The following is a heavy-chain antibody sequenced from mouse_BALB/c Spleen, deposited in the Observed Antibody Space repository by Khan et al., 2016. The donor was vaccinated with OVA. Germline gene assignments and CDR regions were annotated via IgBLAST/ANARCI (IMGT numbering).Heavy chain of an antibody. D-gene: IGHD2-10*01. CDR3: ARLAAFYGNYSDY. CDR1: GYAFSRYW. CDR2: IYPGDGDT. V-gene: IGHV1-80*01. Sequence: QVRLQQSGAELVRPGSSVKISCKASGYAFSRYWMNWVKQRPGQGLEWIGQIYPGDGDTNYNGKFKGKATLTADKSSSTAYMQLSSLTSEDSADYVGARLAAFYGNYSDYWGQGTTLTVSS. J-gene: IGHJ2*01.